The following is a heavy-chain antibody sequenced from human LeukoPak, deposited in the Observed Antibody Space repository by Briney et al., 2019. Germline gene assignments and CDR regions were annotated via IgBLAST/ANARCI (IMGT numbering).Heavy chain of an antibody. V-gene: IGHV3-21*06. J-gene: IGHJ4*02. CDR3: ARLDVSTSSSKFDS. CDR2: ISSSSSFL. D-gene: IGHD2-2*01. Sequence: GGSLRLSCAASGFTFSSYSMNWVRQAPGKGLEWVSSISSSSSFLDYADSVKGRFTISRDNAKNSLYLQMNSLRAEDTAVYYCARLDVSTSSSKFDSWGQGTLVTVSS. CDR1: GFTFSSYS.